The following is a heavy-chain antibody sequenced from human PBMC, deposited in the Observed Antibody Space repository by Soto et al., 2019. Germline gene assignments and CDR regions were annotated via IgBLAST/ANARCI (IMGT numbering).Heavy chain of an antibody. Sequence: EVQLLESGGGLVQPGGSLRLSCAASGFTFSTYPMVWVRQAPGKRLEAVSSISASGDRTYHKDSVKGRFTISRDNSKNTVDLQMNSLRPEDTAAYYCAKILSTVTSYYYGMDAWGQGTTVTVSS. CDR1: GFTFSTYP. D-gene: IGHD4-17*01. CDR3: AKILSTVTSYYYGMDA. CDR2: ISASGDRT. J-gene: IGHJ6*02. V-gene: IGHV3-23*01.